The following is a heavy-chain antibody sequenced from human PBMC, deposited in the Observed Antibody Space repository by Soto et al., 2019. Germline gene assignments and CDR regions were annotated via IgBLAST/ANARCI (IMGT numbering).Heavy chain of an antibody. D-gene: IGHD3-22*01. V-gene: IGHV3-66*01. CDR2: IYRGTT. J-gene: IGHJ4*02. CDR3: ARDVDRRDYDSTGYSFDY. Sequence: EVQLVESGGGLVQPGGSLRLSCAASGFTVSDNYMNWVRQAPGKGLEWVAVIYRGTTYYADSVKGRFTISRDNSKNTLYLQMSSLRPEDTAVCCFARDVDRRDYDSTGYSFDYWGQGTLVAVSS. CDR1: GFTVSDNY.